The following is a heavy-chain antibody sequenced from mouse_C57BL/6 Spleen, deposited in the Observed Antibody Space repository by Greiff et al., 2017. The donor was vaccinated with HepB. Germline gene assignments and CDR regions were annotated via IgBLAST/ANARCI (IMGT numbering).Heavy chain of an antibody. J-gene: IGHJ4*01. Sequence: EVKLQESGGGLVQPGGSMKLSCVASGFTFSNYWMNWVRQSPEKGLEWVAQIRLKSDNYATHYAESVKGRFTISRDDSKSSVYLQMNNLRAEDTGIYCCTGIQLGRYYYAMDYWGQGTSVTVSS. CDR3: TGIQLGRYYYAMDY. CDR2: IRLKSDNYAT. V-gene: IGHV6-3*01. CDR1: GFTFSNYW. D-gene: IGHD4-1*02.